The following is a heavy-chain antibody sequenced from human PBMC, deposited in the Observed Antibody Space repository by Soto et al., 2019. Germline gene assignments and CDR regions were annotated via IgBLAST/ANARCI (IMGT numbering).Heavy chain of an antibody. D-gene: IGHD3-9*01. CDR3: ARESHDSLTGPPWVWYFDL. V-gene: IGHV4-34*01. CDR1: GGSFSGYY. Sequence: QVQLQQWGAGPLRPLETLSLTCGVSGGSFSGYYWAWIRQSPGKGLEWIGEINDRGSINYNPSLKSPVSISVDTSKNHYSLNLRSVTAADTAVYYCARESHDSLTGPPWVWYFDLWGRGTLVTVSS. CDR2: INDRGSI. J-gene: IGHJ2*01.